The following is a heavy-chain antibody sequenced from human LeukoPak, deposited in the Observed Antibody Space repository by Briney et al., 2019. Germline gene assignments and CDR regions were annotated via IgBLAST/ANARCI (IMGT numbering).Heavy chain of an antibody. J-gene: IGHJ4*02. CDR3: AKDRTDEYYYDSSGYKY. V-gene: IGHV3-23*01. CDR1: GFTFSSYA. CDR2: ISGSGGST. Sequence: GGSLRLSCAASGFTFSSYAMSWVRQAPGKGLEWVSAISGSGGSTYYADSVKGRFIISRDNSKNTLYLQMNSLRAEDTAVYYCAKDRTDEYYYDSSGYKYWGQGTLVTVSS. D-gene: IGHD3-22*01.